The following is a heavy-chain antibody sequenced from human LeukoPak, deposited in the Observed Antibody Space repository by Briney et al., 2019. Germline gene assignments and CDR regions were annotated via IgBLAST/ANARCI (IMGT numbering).Heavy chain of an antibody. CDR1: GFTFSGSA. Sequence: GGSLRLSCAASGFTFSGSAIHWVRQASGKGLEWVGRIRSKGNNYATTYAASVNGRFTISRDDSNSIAYLQMNSLIIEDTAVYFCTRDPHYYHGNPHDFWGQGTRVTVSS. CDR3: TRDPHYYHGNPHDF. CDR2: IRSKGNNYAT. D-gene: IGHD4-23*01. J-gene: IGHJ4*02. V-gene: IGHV3-73*01.